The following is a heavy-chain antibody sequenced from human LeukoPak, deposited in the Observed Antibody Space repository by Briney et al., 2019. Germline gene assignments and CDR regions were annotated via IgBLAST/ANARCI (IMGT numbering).Heavy chain of an antibody. V-gene: IGHV4-38-2*02. Sequence: SETLSLTCTVSGYSISSGYYWGWIRQPPGKGLEWIGSIYRSGSTYYNPSLKSRVTISVDTSKNQFSLKLSSVTAADTAVYYCASVAAAGTVVDMDVWGKGTTVTVSS. CDR3: ASVAAAGTVVDMDV. J-gene: IGHJ6*03. D-gene: IGHD6-13*01. CDR1: GYSISSGYY. CDR2: IYRSGST.